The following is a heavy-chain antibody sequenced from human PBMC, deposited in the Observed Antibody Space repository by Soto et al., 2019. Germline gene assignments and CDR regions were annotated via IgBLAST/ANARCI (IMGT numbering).Heavy chain of an antibody. V-gene: IGHV1-69*12. CDR3: ARTYYDDGSGYLP. CDR1: GGTFSSYA. CDR2: LIPIFGTA. D-gene: IGHD3-22*01. J-gene: IGHJ5*02. Sequence: QVQLVQSGAEVKKPGASVKVSCKASGGTFSSYAISSVRQAPGQGLERMGGLIPIFGTAHYAQKFQGSVTITADASTSTAYLELSSLRSEDTAVYYCARTYYDDGSGYLPWGQGTLVTVSS.